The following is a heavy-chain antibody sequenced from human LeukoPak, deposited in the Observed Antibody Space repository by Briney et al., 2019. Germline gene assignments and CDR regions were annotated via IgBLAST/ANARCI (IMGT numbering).Heavy chain of an antibody. CDR3: ARDRVLGFQH. V-gene: IGHV3-11*06. CDR2: ISSSSSYI. CDR1: GFTFSDYY. D-gene: IGHD6-6*01. Sequence: GGSLRLSCAASGFTFSDYYMSWIRQAPGKGLEWVSSISSSSSYIYYADSVKGRFTISRDNAKNSLYLQMNSLRAEDTAVYYCARDRVLGFQHWGQGTLVTVSS. J-gene: IGHJ1*01.